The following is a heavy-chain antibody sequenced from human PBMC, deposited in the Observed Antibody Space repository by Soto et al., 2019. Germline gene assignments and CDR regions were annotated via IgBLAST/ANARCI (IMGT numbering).Heavy chain of an antibody. Sequence: GASVKVSTKASGYPFTSYDINWVRQATGQGLEWMGWMNPNSGNTGYAQKFQGRVTMTRNTSISTAYMELSSLRSEDTAVYYCARGSKGSSWYAYWFDPWGQGTLVTVSS. V-gene: IGHV1-8*01. CDR2: MNPNSGNT. D-gene: IGHD6-13*01. J-gene: IGHJ5*02. CDR3: ARGSKGSSWYAYWFDP. CDR1: GYPFTSYD.